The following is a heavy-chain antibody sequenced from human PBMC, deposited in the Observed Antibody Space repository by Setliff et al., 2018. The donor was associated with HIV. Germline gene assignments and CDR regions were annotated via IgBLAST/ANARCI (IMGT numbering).Heavy chain of an antibody. J-gene: IGHJ4*02. CDR2: IVDSGAT. CDR3: ARVSTAVTAAPLDY. D-gene: IGHD4-17*01. Sequence: PSETLSLTCALYGGSLTNYYWTWIRKSPGKGLEWIGEIVDSGATNYNPSLKSRVTILLDTSKKQFSLKLNSVTAADTAMYYCARVSTAVTAAPLDYWSQGTLVTVSS. CDR1: GGSLTNYY. V-gene: IGHV4-34*12.